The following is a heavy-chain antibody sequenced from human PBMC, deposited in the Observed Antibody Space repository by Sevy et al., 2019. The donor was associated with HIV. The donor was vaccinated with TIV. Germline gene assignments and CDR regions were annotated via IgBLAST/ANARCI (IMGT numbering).Heavy chain of an antibody. Sequence: GGSPRLSCAASGFTFSSYAMHWVRQAPGKGLEWVAVISYDGSNKYYADSVKGRFTISRDNSKNTLYLQMNSLRAEDTAVYYCARGGAVAGTGEFDYWGQGTLVTVSS. V-gene: IGHV3-30-3*01. J-gene: IGHJ4*02. CDR3: ARGGAVAGTGEFDY. CDR1: GFTFSSYA. CDR2: ISYDGSNK. D-gene: IGHD6-19*01.